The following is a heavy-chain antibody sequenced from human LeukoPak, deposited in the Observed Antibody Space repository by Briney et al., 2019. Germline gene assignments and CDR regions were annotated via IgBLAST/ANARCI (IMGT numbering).Heavy chain of an antibody. J-gene: IGHJ3*02. V-gene: IGHV3-30-3*01. CDR1: GFTFSSYA. CDR2: ISYDGSNK. CDR3: ARPPWGSSSWYSEDGFDI. D-gene: IGHD6-13*01. Sequence: PGGSLRLSCAASGFTFSSYAMHWVRQAPGKGLEWVAVISYDGSNKYYADSVKGRFTISRDNSKNTLYLQMNSLRAEDTAVYYWARPPWGSSSWYSEDGFDIWGQGTKGTGSS.